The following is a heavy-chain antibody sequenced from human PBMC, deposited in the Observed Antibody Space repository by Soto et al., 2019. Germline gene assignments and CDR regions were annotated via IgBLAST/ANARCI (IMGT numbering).Heavy chain of an antibody. Sequence: PPQTLSLTCAIAGDNVSSNSVAWNWIRQSPSRGLEWLGRTFYRSRWYSDYAISLKSRIIINADTSKNQFSLQMKSVSPEDTAVYYCVRDTGYGTGRRWFDPWGQGTLVTVSS. CDR2: TFYRSRWYS. D-gene: IGHD5-18*01. J-gene: IGHJ5*02. CDR3: VRDTGYGTGRRWFDP. CDR1: GDNVSSNSVA. V-gene: IGHV6-1*01.